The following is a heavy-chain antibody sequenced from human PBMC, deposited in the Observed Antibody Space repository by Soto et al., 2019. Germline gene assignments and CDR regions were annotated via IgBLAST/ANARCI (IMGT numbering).Heavy chain of an antibody. CDR2: IWYDGSNK. Sequence: GGSLRLSCAASGFTFSSYGMHWVRQAPGKGLEWVAVIWYDGSNKYYADSVKGRFTISRDNSKNTLYLQMNSLRAEDTAVYYCATLSGYSYGPYGMDVWGQGTTVPVSS. D-gene: IGHD5-18*01. J-gene: IGHJ6*02. CDR3: ATLSGYSYGPYGMDV. CDR1: GFTFSSYG. V-gene: IGHV3-33*08.